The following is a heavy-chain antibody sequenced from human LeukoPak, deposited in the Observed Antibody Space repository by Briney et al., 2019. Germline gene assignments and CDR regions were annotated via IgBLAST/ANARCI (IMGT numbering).Heavy chain of an antibody. D-gene: IGHD1-26*01. Sequence: PGGSLRLSCAASGFTVSSNYMSWVRQAPGKGLEWVSVFYPGGSTYYADSVTDRFTISRDNSKNTLYLQMNSLRAEDTAVYYCARDPRSGSYSGMDVWGQGTTVTVSS. CDR1: GFTVSSNY. J-gene: IGHJ6*02. CDR2: FYPGGST. CDR3: ARDPRSGSYSGMDV. V-gene: IGHV3-66*01.